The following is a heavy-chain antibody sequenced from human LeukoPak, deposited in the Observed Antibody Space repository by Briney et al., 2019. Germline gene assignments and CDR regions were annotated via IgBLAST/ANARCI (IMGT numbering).Heavy chain of an antibody. J-gene: IGHJ4*02. D-gene: IGHD3-16*02. V-gene: IGHV1-69*05. CDR2: IIPIFGTA. CDR3: ASGPRYDYVWGSYRLDY. Sequence: ASVKVSCKASGGTFSSYAISWVRQAPGQGLEWMGGIIPIFGTANYAQKFQGRVTITTDESTSTAYVELSSLRSEDTAVYYCASGPRYDYVWGSYRLDYRGQGTLVTVSS. CDR1: GGTFSSYA.